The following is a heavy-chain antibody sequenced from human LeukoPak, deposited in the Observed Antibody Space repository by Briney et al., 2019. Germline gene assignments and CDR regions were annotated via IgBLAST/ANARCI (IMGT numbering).Heavy chain of an antibody. Sequence: GASVKVSCKASGYTFTSYAMNWVRQAPGQGLEWMGWINTNTGNPTYAQGFTGRFVFSLDTSVSTAYLQISSLKAEDTAVYYCASGGPYYYDSRGYQDYWGQGTLVTVSS. V-gene: IGHV7-4-1*02. CDR1: GYTFTSYA. D-gene: IGHD3-22*01. CDR2: INTNTGNP. CDR3: ASGGPYYYDSRGYQDY. J-gene: IGHJ4*02.